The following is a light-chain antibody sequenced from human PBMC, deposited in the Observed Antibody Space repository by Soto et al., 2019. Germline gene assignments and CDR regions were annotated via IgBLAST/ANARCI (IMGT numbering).Light chain of an antibody. CDR1: SSDIGGYNF. V-gene: IGLV2-14*03. CDR2: DVN. Sequence: QSALTQPASMSGSPGQSITISCTGTSSDIGGYNFVSWYQRHPGKGPKLPIFDVNFRPSGVSNRFSGSKSENTASLTISGLQPEDEADYYCSSYTTADTVIFGGGTKVTVL. J-gene: IGLJ2*01. CDR3: SSYTTADTVI.